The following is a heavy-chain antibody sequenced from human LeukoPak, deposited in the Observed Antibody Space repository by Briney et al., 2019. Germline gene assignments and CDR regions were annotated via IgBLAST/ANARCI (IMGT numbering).Heavy chain of an antibody. V-gene: IGHV3-33*01. J-gene: IGHJ3*02. CDR2: IWYDGSNK. CDR3: ARGGYYDSSGYYYNAFDI. Sequence: GGSLRLSCAASGFTFSSYGMHWVRQAPGKGPEWVAVIWYDGSNKYYADSVKGRFTISRDNSKNTLYLQMNSLRAEDTAVYYCARGGYYDSSGYYYNAFDIWGQGTMVTVSS. D-gene: IGHD3-22*01. CDR1: GFTFSSYG.